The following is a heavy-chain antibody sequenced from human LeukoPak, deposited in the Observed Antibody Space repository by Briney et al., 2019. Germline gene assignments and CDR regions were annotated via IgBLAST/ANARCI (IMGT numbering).Heavy chain of an antibody. CDR3: ARDAGWELPKYNWFDP. Sequence: ASVKVSCKASGYTFTCYYMHWVRQAPGQGLEWMGWINPNSGGTNYAQKFQGRDTMTKDTSISTAYMELSRLRSDDTAVYYCARDAGWELPKYNWFDPWGQGTLVTVSS. D-gene: IGHD1-26*01. V-gene: IGHV1-2*02. CDR1: GYTFTCYY. CDR2: INPNSGGT. J-gene: IGHJ5*02.